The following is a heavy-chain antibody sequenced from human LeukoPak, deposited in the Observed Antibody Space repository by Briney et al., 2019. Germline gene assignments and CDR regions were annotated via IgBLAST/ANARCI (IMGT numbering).Heavy chain of an antibody. V-gene: IGHV4-59*12. Sequence: SETLSLTCTVSGGSISSYYWSWIRQPPGKGLEWIGYIYYSGSTNYNPSLKSRVTIPVDTSKNQFSLKLSSVTAADTAVYYCARISSYGYLGFDYWGQGTLVTVSS. J-gene: IGHJ4*02. CDR3: ARISSYGYLGFDY. CDR1: GGSISSYY. D-gene: IGHD5-18*01. CDR2: IYYSGST.